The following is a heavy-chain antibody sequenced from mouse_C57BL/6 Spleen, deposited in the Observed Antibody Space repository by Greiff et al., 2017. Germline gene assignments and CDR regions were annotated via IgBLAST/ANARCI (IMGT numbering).Heavy chain of an antibody. Sequence: VQLQQSGPELVKPGASVKIPCKASGYTFTDYNMDWVKQSHGKSLEWIGDINPNNGGTIYNQKFKGKATLTVDKSSSTAYMELRSLTSEDTAVYYCARRAYYYGSSPFEYWGQGTTLTVSS. CDR2: INPNNGGT. V-gene: IGHV1-18*01. D-gene: IGHD1-1*01. CDR3: ARRAYYYGSSPFEY. CDR1: GYTFTDYN. J-gene: IGHJ2*01.